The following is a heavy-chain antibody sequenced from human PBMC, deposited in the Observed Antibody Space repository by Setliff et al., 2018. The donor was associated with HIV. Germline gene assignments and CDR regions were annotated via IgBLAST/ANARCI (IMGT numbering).Heavy chain of an antibody. J-gene: IGHJ5*02. V-gene: IGHV3-48*01. Sequence: GGSLRLSCAASGFTFSSYSMNWVRQAPGKGLEWVSYISSNSYNRYYADSVKGRFTISRDNAKNSLYLQMNSLRAEDTAVYYCAREGSSSSWFDPWGQGTLVTVSS. D-gene: IGHD6-6*01. CDR2: ISSNSYNR. CDR1: GFTFSSYS. CDR3: AREGSSSSWFDP.